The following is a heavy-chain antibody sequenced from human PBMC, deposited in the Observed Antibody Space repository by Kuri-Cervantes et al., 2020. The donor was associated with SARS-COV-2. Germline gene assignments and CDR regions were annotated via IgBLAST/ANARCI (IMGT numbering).Heavy chain of an antibody. CDR2: INPNSGGT. J-gene: IGHJ6*03. CDR1: GYTFTGYY. D-gene: IGHD6-19*01. Sequence: ASVKVSCKASGYTFTGYYMHWVRQDPGQGLEWMGWINPNSGGTNYAQKFQGRVTMTRDTSISTAYMELSRLRSDDTAVYYCALMAGYYYYYMDAWGKGTTVTVSS. CDR3: ALMAGYYYYYMDA. V-gene: IGHV1-2*02.